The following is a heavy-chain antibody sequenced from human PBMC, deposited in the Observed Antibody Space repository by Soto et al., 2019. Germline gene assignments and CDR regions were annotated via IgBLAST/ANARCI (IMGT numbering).Heavy chain of an antibody. J-gene: IGHJ4*02. CDR1: GFTFSNYA. D-gene: IGHD3-9*01. CDR3: AKADTGHFRPFEY. CDR2: VSDDGGTT. Sequence: EAQLLESWGGLVQPGESLRLSCAASGFTFSNYAMSWVRQAPGKGLEWVSVVSDDGGTTFYADSVRARFTISRDNSKNTVDLQMNSLRAEDTAVYYCAKADTGHFRPFEYCGQGTLVTVSS. V-gene: IGHV3-23*01.